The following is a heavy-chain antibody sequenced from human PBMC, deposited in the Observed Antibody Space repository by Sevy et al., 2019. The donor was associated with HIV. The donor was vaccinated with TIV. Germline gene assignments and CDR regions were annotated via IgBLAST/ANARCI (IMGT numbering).Heavy chain of an antibody. CDR2: INESGIT. Sequence: TLSLTCAVHDGSFSGYYWNWIRQLPGKGLEWIGEINESGITYYNPSLKSRVTISVDTSKKQFSLKLNSVTAADTAVYFWARSPPVVVVPGAPSWFDPWGQGTLVTVSS. D-gene: IGHD2-2*01. J-gene: IGHJ5*02. CDR3: ARSPPVVVVPGAPSWFDP. V-gene: IGHV4-34*01. CDR1: DGSFSGYY.